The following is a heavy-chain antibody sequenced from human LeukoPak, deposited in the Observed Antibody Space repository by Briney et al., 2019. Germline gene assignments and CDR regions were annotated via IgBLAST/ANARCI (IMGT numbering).Heavy chain of an antibody. CDR1: GFTFSSYG. V-gene: IGHV3-33*08. J-gene: IGHJ4*02. D-gene: IGHD6-6*01. CDR3: VRDWSARYFDY. Sequence: PGGSLRLSCAASGFTFSSYGMHWVRQAPGKGLEWVAVIWYDGSNKYYADSVKGRFTISRDNSRNTLYLQMNSLTAEDTAVYYCVRDWSARYFDYWGQGILVTVSS. CDR2: IWYDGSNK.